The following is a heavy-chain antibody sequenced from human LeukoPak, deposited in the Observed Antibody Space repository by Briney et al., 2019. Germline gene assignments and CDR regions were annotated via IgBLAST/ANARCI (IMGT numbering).Heavy chain of an antibody. CDR2: INHSGST. CDR1: GGSFSGYY. D-gene: IGHD3-9*01. Sequence: SETLSLTCAVYGGSFSGYYWSWIRQPPGKGLEWIGEINHSGSTNYNPSLKSRVTISVDTSKNQFSLKLSSVTAADTAVYYCARPPGGYDILTGYHAFDIWGQGTMVTVSS. CDR3: ARPPGGYDILTGYHAFDI. V-gene: IGHV4-34*01. J-gene: IGHJ3*02.